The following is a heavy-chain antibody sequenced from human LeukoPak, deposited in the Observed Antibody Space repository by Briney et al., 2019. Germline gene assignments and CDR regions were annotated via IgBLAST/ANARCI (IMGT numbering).Heavy chain of an antibody. J-gene: IGHJ4*02. CDR1: GFTFSDYA. Sequence: GGSLRLSCAASGFTFSDYALSWVRQAPGKGLEWVSTISGTGGGIYYALSVKGRFTISRDNARNSLYLQMDSLGAEDTAVYYCVRDARAVADYWGQGTLVTVSS. CDR2: ISGTGGGI. CDR3: VRDARAVADY. D-gene: IGHD6-19*01. V-gene: IGHV3-23*01.